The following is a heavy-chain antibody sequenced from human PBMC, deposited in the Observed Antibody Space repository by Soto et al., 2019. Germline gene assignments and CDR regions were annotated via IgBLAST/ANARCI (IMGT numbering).Heavy chain of an antibody. D-gene: IGHD6-13*01. Sequence: GSLRLSCAASWFTVSSNYMSWVRQSPGKGLEWVSVIYSGGSTYYADSVKGRFTISRDNSKNTLYLQMNSLRAEDTAVYYCARSSNSIAAAGTGFDYWGQGTLVTVSS. CDR3: ARSSNSIAAAGTGFDY. CDR1: WFTVSSNY. V-gene: IGHV3-53*01. J-gene: IGHJ4*02. CDR2: IYSGGST.